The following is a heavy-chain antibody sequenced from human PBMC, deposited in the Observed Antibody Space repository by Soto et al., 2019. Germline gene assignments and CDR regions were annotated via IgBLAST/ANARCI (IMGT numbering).Heavy chain of an antibody. CDR3: ARRIEVFGGLTERYFDS. J-gene: IGHJ4*02. CDR2: IWPDNSDT. V-gene: IGHV5-51*01. D-gene: IGHD3-3*01. Sequence: GESLKISCKGSGYSFATYWIGWVRQMPGKGLEWMGIIWPDNSDTIYSPSFQGQVTLSADKSLGTAYLQWNSLKASDTAIYYCARRIEVFGGLTERYFDSWGEGTLVTVSS. CDR1: GYSFATYW.